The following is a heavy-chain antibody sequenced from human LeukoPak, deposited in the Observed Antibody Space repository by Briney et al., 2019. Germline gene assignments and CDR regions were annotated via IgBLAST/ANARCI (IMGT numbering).Heavy chain of an antibody. Sequence: GGSLRLSCAASGFTFSSYSMNWVRQAPGKGLEWVANIKQDGSEKYYVDSVKGRFTISRDNAKNSLYLQMNSLRAEDTAVYYCARGAIWWLRDFDYWGQGTLVTVSS. CDR3: ARGAIWWLRDFDY. CDR2: IKQDGSEK. J-gene: IGHJ4*02. CDR1: GFTFSSYS. D-gene: IGHD5-12*01. V-gene: IGHV3-7*04.